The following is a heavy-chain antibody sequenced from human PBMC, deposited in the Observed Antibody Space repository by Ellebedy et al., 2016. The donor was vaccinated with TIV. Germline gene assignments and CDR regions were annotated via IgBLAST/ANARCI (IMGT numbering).Heavy chain of an antibody. CDR1: GFTFSSYG. CDR2: ISYDGSNK. Sequence: GGSLRLSCAASGFTFSSYGMPWVRQAPGKGLEWVAVISYDGSNKYYADSVKGRFTISRDNSKNPLYLQMNSLGAEDTAVYYCAKDQDGMDVWGRGTTVTVSS. CDR3: AKDQDGMDV. J-gene: IGHJ6*02. V-gene: IGHV3-33*05.